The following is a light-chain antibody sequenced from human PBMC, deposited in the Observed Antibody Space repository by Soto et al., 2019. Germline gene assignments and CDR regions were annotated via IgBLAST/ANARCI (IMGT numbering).Light chain of an antibody. Sequence: QSALTQPASVSGSPGQSITISCTGTSSDVGSYNLVSWYQQHPGKAPKLMIYDGSKRPSGVSNRFSGSKSGNTAPLTISGLQPEDEADYYCCSYAGSSTHAVFGGGTQLTVL. CDR2: DGS. J-gene: IGLJ7*01. CDR3: CSYAGSSTHAV. V-gene: IGLV2-23*01. CDR1: SSDVGSYNL.